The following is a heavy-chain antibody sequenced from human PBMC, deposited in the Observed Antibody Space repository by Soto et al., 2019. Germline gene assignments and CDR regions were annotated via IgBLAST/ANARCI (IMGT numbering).Heavy chain of an antibody. V-gene: IGHV1-69*13. D-gene: IGHD2-2*01. CDR3: ARQAHCSSTSCPLVNWFDP. Sequence: RASVKVSCKASGGTFSSYAISWVRQAPGQGLEWMGGIIPIFGTANYAQKFQGRVTITADESTSTAYMELSSLRSEDTAVYYCARQAHCSSTSCPLVNWFDPWGQGTLVTVSS. J-gene: IGHJ5*02. CDR1: GGTFSSYA. CDR2: IIPIFGTA.